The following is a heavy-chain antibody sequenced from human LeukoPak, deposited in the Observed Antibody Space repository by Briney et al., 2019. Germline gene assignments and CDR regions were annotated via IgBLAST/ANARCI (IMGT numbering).Heavy chain of an antibody. V-gene: IGHV4-59*08. CDR2: NYYSGST. Sequence: KPSETPSLTCTVSGGSISSYYWGWVRQPPGKGMEWIGDNYYSGSTNYNPSLKSRVTISVDTSKNQFSLKLSSVTAADTAVYYCARSRPTYYYDSSGTNFDYWGQGTLVTVSS. CDR3: ARSRPTYYYDSSGTNFDY. D-gene: IGHD3-22*01. CDR1: GGSISSYY. J-gene: IGHJ4*02.